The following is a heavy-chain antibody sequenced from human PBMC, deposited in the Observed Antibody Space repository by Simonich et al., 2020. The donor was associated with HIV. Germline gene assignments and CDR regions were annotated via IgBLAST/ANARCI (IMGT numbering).Heavy chain of an antibody. Sequence: QVQLVQSGAEVKKPGASVKVSCKASGYTFTDYYIHWVRQAPGKGLEVRGWSNPNRGGTSNAQKFQGRVTMTRDTSISTAYMELSRLKSDDTAVYYCARAAADYYDTSGYYYGDYFDYWGQGTLVTVSS. CDR2: SNPNRGGT. V-gene: IGHV1-2*02. D-gene: IGHD3-22*01. CDR1: GYTFTDYY. CDR3: ARAAADYYDTSGYYYGDYFDY. J-gene: IGHJ4*02.